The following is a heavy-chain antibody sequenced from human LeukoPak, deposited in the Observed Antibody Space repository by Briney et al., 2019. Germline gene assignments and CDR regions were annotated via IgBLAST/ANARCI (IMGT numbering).Heavy chain of an antibody. D-gene: IGHD3-22*01. CDR1: GYTFTSYG. J-gene: IGHJ6*02. V-gene: IGHV1-18*01. CDR3: VRYYYDSSGYDYYYGMDV. CDR2: ISAYNGNT. Sequence: ASVTVSCKASGYTFTSYGISWVRQAPGQGLEWMGWISAYNGNTNYAQKLQGRVTMTTDTSTSTAYMELRSLRSDDTAVYYCVRYYYDSSGYDYYYGMDVWGQGTTVTVSS.